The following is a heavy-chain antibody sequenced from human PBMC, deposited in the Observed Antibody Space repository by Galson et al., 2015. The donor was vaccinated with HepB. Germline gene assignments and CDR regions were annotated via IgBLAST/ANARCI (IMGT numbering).Heavy chain of an antibody. Sequence: SLRLSCAASGFTFSDHYMDWVRQAPGKGLEWVVRTRHRAMSYTTEYAASVKGRFIVSRDDSKNSLYLQMNSLKSGDTAMYFCARISTDNDKNYLDDWGQGTQVTVDS. CDR2: TRHRAMSYTT. D-gene: IGHD1-1*01. CDR3: ARISTDNDKNYLDD. V-gene: IGHV3-72*01. CDR1: GFTFSDHY. J-gene: IGHJ4*02.